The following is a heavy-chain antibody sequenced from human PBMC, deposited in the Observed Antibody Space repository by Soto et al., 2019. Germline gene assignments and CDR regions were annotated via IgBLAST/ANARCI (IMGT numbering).Heavy chain of an antibody. CDR1: GFTFSKYA. Sequence: EVQLLESGGGLVQPGGSLRLSCAASGFTFSKYAMSWVRQAPGKGLDWVSGISDSGVTTYSADSVKGRFTISRDNSKNTLYLHMNSLRGEDTAVYYCAKGKGTGVTRVGAFDIWGQGTMVTVSS. V-gene: IGHV3-23*01. CDR2: ISDSGVTT. CDR3: AKGKGTGVTRVGAFDI. J-gene: IGHJ3*02. D-gene: IGHD2-8*02.